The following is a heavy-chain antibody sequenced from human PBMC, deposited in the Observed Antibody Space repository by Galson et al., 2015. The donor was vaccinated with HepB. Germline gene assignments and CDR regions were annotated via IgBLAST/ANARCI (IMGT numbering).Heavy chain of an antibody. CDR1: GFTFSSYA. V-gene: IGHV3-30*04. D-gene: IGHD5-18*01. CDR3: ARVEGIQLWTNIDY. J-gene: IGHJ4*02. Sequence: SLRLSCAASGFTFSSYAMHWVRQAPGKGLEWVAVISYDGSNKYYADSVKGRFTISRDNSKNTLYLQMNSLRAEDTAVYYCARVEGIQLWTNIDYWGQGTLVTVSS. CDR2: ISYDGSNK.